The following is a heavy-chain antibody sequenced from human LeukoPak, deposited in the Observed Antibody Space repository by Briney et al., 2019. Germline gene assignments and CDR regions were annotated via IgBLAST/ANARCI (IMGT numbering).Heavy chain of an antibody. CDR3: ARGGEAAGGYYYYYMDV. J-gene: IGHJ6*03. Sequence: PSETLSLTCTVSGGSISSYYWSWIRQPPGKGLEWIGYIYYSGSTNYNPSLKSRVTISVDTSKNQFSLKLSSVTAADTAVYYCARGGEAAGGYYYYYMDVWGKGTTVTISS. CDR1: GGSISSYY. CDR2: IYYSGST. D-gene: IGHD3-16*01. V-gene: IGHV4-59*01.